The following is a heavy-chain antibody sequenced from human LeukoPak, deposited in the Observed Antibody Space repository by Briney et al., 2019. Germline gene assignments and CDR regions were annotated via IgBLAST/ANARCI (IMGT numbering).Heavy chain of an antibody. D-gene: IGHD3-10*01. CDR1: GFTFSDYS. Sequence: GGSLRLSCAASGFTFSDYSMNWVRQAPGKGLEWISYINGGSITMYYAASVKGRFIISRDNARNSLYLQMNSLRAEDTAVYYCARTSITMVRGVIGHFDYWGQGTLVTVSS. CDR2: INGGSITM. V-gene: IGHV3-48*01. CDR3: ARTSITMVRGVIGHFDY. J-gene: IGHJ4*02.